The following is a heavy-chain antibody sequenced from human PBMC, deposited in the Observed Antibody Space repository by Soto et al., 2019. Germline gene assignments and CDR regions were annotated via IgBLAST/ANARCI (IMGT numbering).Heavy chain of an antibody. V-gene: IGHV3-7*01. D-gene: IGHD3-3*01. CDR1: GFTFSSYW. J-gene: IGHJ6*03. CDR3: ARGPPRRFLEWRYYYYYYMDV. CDR2: IKQDGSEK. Sequence: GGSLRLSCAASGFTFSSYWMSWVRQAPGKGLEWVANIKQDGSEKYYVDSVKGRFTISRDNAKNSLYLQMNSLRAEDTAVYYCARGPPRRFLEWRYYYYYYMDVWGKGTTVTVSS.